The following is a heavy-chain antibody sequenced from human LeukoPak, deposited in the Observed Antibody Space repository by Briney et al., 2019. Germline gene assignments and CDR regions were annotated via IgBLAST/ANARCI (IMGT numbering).Heavy chain of an antibody. D-gene: IGHD4-23*01. CDR3: AREITVLNPGYWYFDL. J-gene: IGHJ2*01. Sequence: SETLSLTCTVSGGSIRSDYWSWIRQSPGKGLEWIGYMYYSGITNYNPSLKSRVTISVDTSKTQFSLKLSSVTAADTAVYYCAREITVLNPGYWYFDLWGRGILVTVSS. V-gene: IGHV4-59*12. CDR2: MYYSGIT. CDR1: GGSIRSDY.